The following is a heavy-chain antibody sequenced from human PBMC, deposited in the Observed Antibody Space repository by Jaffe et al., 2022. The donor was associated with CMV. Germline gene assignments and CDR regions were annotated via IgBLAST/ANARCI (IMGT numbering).Heavy chain of an antibody. CDR1: GFTFSSYW. CDR2: IKQDGSEK. D-gene: IGHD2-15*01. V-gene: IGHV3-7*03. Sequence: EVQLVESGGGLVQPGGSLRLSCAASGFTFSSYWMSWVRQAPGKGLEWVANIKQDGSEKYYVDSVKGRFTISRDNAKNSLYLQMNSLRAEDTAVYYCARVRCGIFRACWGYMDVWGKGTTVTVSS. CDR3: ARVRCGIFRACWGYMDV. J-gene: IGHJ6*03.